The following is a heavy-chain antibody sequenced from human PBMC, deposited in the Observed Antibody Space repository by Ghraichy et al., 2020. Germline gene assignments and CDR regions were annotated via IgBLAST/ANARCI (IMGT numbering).Heavy chain of an antibody. CDR2: IYTSGST. V-gene: IGHV4-4*07. J-gene: IGHJ5*02. D-gene: IGHD3-3*01. Sequence: SETLSLTCTVSGGSISSYYWSWIRQPAGKGLEWIGRIYTSGSTNYNPSLKSRVTMSVDTSKNQFSLKLSSVTAADTAVYYCARVGGLGGRFLEWSTNWFDPWGQGTLVTVSS. CDR3: ARVGGLGGRFLEWSTNWFDP. CDR1: GGSISSYY.